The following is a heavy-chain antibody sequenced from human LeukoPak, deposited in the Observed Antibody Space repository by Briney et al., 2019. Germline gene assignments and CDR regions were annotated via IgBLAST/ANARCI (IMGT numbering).Heavy chain of an antibody. CDR3: ARDLTLAATGTIGY. V-gene: IGHV4-4*07. J-gene: IGHJ4*02. CDR2: IYPSGST. Sequence: PSETLSLTCTVSGGSINSYYWSWIRQPAGKGLEWIGRIYPSGSTNYNPSLKSRVTMSLDTSKNQFSLKLSSVTAADTAVYYCARDLTLAATGTIGYWGQGTLVTVSS. D-gene: IGHD6-13*01. CDR1: GGSINSYY.